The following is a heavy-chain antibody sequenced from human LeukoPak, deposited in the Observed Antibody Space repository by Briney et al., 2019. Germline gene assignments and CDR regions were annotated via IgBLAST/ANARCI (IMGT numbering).Heavy chain of an antibody. CDR3: AKSPLLWYDHTGYPED. V-gene: IGHV3-23*01. Sequence: GGSLRLSCAASGFSFSNHVMIWVRQAPGKGPEWLSGISGSGGNTYYTDSVQGRFTISRDNSKNTLYLQMNRLRAEDTAIYYCAKSPLLWYDHTGYPEDWGRGSLVTVSS. D-gene: IGHD3-10*01. CDR2: ISGSGGNT. CDR1: GFSFSNHV. J-gene: IGHJ4*02.